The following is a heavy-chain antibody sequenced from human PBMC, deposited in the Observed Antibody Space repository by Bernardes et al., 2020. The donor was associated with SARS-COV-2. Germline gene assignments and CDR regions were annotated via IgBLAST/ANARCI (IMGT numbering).Heavy chain of an antibody. V-gene: IGHV3-23*01. CDR1: GFTFSSYA. CDR3: AKLWVRTRRVGYSERETDDY. CDR2: ISGSGGST. D-gene: IGHD3-22*01. Sequence: GGSLRLSCAASGFTFSSYAMSWVRQAPGKGLEWVSAISGSGGSTYYADSVKGRFTISRDNSKNTLYLQMNSLRAEDTAVYYCAKLWVRTRRVGYSERETDDYWGQGTLVTVSS. J-gene: IGHJ4*02.